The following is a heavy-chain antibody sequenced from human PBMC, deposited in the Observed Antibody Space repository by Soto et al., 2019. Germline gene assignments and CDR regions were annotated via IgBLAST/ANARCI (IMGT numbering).Heavy chain of an antibody. CDR2: ISGSGDKT. CDR1: GFTFNNYA. J-gene: IGHJ4*02. CDR3: AKVGERFRYYLDY. V-gene: IGHV3-23*01. D-gene: IGHD2-21*01. Sequence: EVQLLESGGGLVQPGGSLTLSCAASGFTFNNYAMNWVRQAPGKGLEWVSAISGSGDKTYYADSVKGRFTISRNISKNVVYLQMNSLGADDTTVYYCAKVGERFRYYLDYWGQETLVTVSS.